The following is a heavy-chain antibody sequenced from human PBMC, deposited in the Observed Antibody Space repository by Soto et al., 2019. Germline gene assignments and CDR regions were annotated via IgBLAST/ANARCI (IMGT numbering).Heavy chain of an antibody. D-gene: IGHD2-15*01. Sequence: QVQLVQSGAEVKKPGASVKVSCKASGYTFTSYGISWVRQAPGQGLEWMGWISAYNGNTNYAQKLQGRVTMTTDTSTSTAYMELRSLRSDDTAVYYCARDWADIVVVVAALGWFDPWGQGTLVTVSS. CDR3: ARDWADIVVVVAALGWFDP. V-gene: IGHV1-18*01. CDR2: ISAYNGNT. CDR1: GYTFTSYG. J-gene: IGHJ5*02.